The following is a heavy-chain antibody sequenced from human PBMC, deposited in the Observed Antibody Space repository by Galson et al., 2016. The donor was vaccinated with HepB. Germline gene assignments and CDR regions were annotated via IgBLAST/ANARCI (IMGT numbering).Heavy chain of an antibody. CDR1: GFTFNMYT. Sequence: SLRLSCAASGFTFNMYTMPWVRQAPGKGLEWVSSITPGSTYTHFADSVKGRFTTSRDDAENSLYLHMNSLRAEDTALYYCARVVTPMAAANRGFGSWGQGTQVVVSS. CDR2: ITPGSTYT. V-gene: IGHV3-21*01. D-gene: IGHD6-13*01. J-gene: IGHJ5*02. CDR3: ARVVTPMAAANRGFGS.